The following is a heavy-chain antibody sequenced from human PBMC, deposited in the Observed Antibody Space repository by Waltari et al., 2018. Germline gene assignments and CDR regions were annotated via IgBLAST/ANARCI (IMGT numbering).Heavy chain of an antibody. CDR2: IRQDASEK. V-gene: IGHV3-7*01. CDR1: GFTYSSYW. J-gene: IGHJ4*02. CDR3: ARDLDRYYFDY. Sequence: EVQLVESGGGLVQPGGSLRLTCAASGFTYSSYWMSWVRQAPGKGLGWVANIRQDASEKFYVDSVKGRFTISRDNAKNSLYLQMNSLRAEDTAVYYCARDLDRYYFDYWGQGTLVTVSS. D-gene: IGHD2-21*01.